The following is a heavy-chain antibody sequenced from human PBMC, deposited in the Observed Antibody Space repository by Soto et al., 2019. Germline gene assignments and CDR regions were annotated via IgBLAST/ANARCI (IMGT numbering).Heavy chain of an antibody. Sequence: SVKVSCKASGGTFSSYTISCVRQAPKQGLEWMGRIIPILGIANYAQKFQGRVTITADKSTSTAYMELSSLRSEDTAVYYCARTLYYGDYYYYGMDVWGQGTTVTVSS. CDR2: IIPILGIA. CDR3: ARTLYYGDYYYYGMDV. V-gene: IGHV1-69*02. CDR1: GGTFSSYT. J-gene: IGHJ6*02. D-gene: IGHD4-17*01.